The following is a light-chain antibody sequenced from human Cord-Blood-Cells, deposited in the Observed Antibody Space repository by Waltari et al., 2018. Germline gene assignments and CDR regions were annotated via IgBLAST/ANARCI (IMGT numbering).Light chain of an antibody. J-gene: IGLJ2*01. CDR3: CSYAGSSTVV. CDR1: SSDVGSYNL. Sequence: QSALTQPASVSRSPGQSITISCTGTSSDVGSYNLVSWYQQHPGKAPKLMIYEVSKRPSGVSNRFSGSKSGNTASLTISVLQAEDEADYYCCSYAGSSTVVFGGGTKLTVL. CDR2: EVS. V-gene: IGLV2-23*02.